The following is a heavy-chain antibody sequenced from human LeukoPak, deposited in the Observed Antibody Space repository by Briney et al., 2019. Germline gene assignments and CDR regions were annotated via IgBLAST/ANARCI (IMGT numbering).Heavy chain of an antibody. CDR3: AKDRFGDYYFDY. Sequence: PGGSLTLSCAASGFTFSSHAMNWVRQAPGKGLEWVSDISGSGGRTNYADSVKGRFTISRDNSKNTLYLQMSSLRAEDTAVYYCAKDRFGDYYFDYWGQGTLVTVSS. V-gene: IGHV3-23*01. CDR1: GFTFSSHA. J-gene: IGHJ4*02. CDR2: ISGSGGRT. D-gene: IGHD3-10*01.